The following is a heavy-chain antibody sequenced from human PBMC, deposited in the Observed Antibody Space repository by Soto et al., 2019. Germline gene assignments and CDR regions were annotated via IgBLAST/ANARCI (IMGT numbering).Heavy chain of an antibody. CDR1: GGSFSGYY. D-gene: IGHD3-9*01. V-gene: IGHV4-34*01. CDR2: INHSGST. CDR3: ARASSTADILNGYYIHAFDI. Sequence: QVQLQQWGAGLLKPSETLSLTCAVYGGSFSGYYWSWIRQPPGKGLEWIGEINHSGSTNYNPSLKSEVTISVDTSKNQFSLKLSSVTAADTAVYYCARASSTADILNGYYIHAFDIWGQGTMVTVSS. J-gene: IGHJ3*02.